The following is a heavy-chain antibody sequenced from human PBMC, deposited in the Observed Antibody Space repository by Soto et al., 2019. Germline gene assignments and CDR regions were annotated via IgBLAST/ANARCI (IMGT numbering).Heavy chain of an antibody. Sequence: VSGPTLVNPTQTLTLTCTFSGFSLSTSGMRVSWIRQPPGKALELLARIDWDDDKFYSTSLKTRLTISKDTSKNQVVLTMTNMDPVDTATYYCARMGVLAAAGTFDYWGQGTLVTVSS. D-gene: IGHD6-13*01. CDR1: GFSLSTSGMR. CDR3: ARMGVLAAAGTFDY. V-gene: IGHV2-70*04. CDR2: IDWDDDK. J-gene: IGHJ4*02.